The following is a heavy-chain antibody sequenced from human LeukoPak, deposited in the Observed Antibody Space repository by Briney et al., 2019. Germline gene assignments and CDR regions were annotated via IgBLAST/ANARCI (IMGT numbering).Heavy chain of an antibody. V-gene: IGHV1-69*04. Sequence: ASVKVSCKASGGTFSSYAISWVRQAPGQGLEWMGRIIPILGIANYAQKFQGRVTITADKSTSTAYMELSSLRSEDTAVYYCARQCYYDSSGYTAFDYWGQGTLVTVSS. CDR1: GGTFSSYA. J-gene: IGHJ4*02. D-gene: IGHD3-22*01. CDR2: IIPILGIA. CDR3: ARQCYYDSSGYTAFDY.